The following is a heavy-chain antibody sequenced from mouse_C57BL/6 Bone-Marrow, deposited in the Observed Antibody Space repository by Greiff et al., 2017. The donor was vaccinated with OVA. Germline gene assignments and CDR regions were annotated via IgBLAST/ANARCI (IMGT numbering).Heavy chain of an antibody. CDR2: ISSGSSTI. CDR1: GFTFSDYG. J-gene: IGHJ3*01. D-gene: IGHD1-1*01. Sequence: EVMLVESGGGLVKPGGSLKLSCAASGFTFSDYGMHWVRQAPEKGLEWVAYISSGSSTIYYADTVKGRFTISRDNAKNTLFLQMTSLRSEDTAMYYCARPYYYGSSQAWFAYWGQGTLVTVSA. V-gene: IGHV5-17*01. CDR3: ARPYYYGSSQAWFAY.